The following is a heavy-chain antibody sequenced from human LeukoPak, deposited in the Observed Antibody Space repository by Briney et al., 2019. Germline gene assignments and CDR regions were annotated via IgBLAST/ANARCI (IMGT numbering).Heavy chain of an antibody. V-gene: IGHV4-4*07. D-gene: IGHD3-22*01. CDR3: ARDAGSMMTSLDY. CDR1: GGSISTHY. CDR2: IYTSGST. Sequence: SETLSLTCTVSGGSISTHYCNWVRQPAGKGLEWIGRIYTSGSTNYNPSLKSRVTMSVDTSKNQFSLKLSSVTAADTAVYYCARDAGSMMTSLDYWGQGTLVSVSS. J-gene: IGHJ4*02.